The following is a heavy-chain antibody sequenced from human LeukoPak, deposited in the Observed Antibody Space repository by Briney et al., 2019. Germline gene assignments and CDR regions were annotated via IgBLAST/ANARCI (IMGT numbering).Heavy chain of an antibody. CDR1: GCTFTSYG. CDR3: ARVFSPYGSGSYSD. CDR2: ISAYNGNT. Sequence: ASVKVSCKASGCTFTSYGISWVRQAPGQGLEWMGWISAYNGNTNYAQKLQGRVTMTTDTSTSTAYMELRSLRSDDTAVYYCARVFSPYGSGSYSDWGQGTLVTVSS. V-gene: IGHV1-18*04. D-gene: IGHD3-10*01. J-gene: IGHJ4*02.